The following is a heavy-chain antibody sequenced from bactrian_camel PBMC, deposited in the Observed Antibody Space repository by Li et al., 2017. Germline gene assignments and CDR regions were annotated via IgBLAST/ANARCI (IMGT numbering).Heavy chain of an antibody. CDR1: GFTFSRHG. J-gene: IGHJ4*01. CDR3: ATQRVGWTPADD. D-gene: IGHD5*01. V-gene: IGHV3S40*01. CDR2: INSGGGST. Sequence: DVQLVESGGGLVQPGGSLRLSCAASGFTFSRHGMSWVRQAPGKGLEWVSAINSGGGSTYYVDSVKGRFTMSGDVAKNTVYLQMSSLKSEDTALYYCATQRVGWTPADDWGQGTQVTVS.